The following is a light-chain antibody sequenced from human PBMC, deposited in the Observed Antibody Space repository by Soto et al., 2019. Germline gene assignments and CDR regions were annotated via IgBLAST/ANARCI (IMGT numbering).Light chain of an antibody. CDR3: SSYTSSSTHVV. J-gene: IGLJ2*01. CDR1: SSDVGGYNY. V-gene: IGLV2-14*01. CDR2: YVS. Sequence: QSALTQPASVSGSPGQSITISCTGTSSDVGGYNYVSWYQQHPGKAPKLMIYYVSNRPSGVSNRFSGSKSGNTASLTISGLQDEDEAVYYCSSYTSSSTHVVFGGGTKLTVL.